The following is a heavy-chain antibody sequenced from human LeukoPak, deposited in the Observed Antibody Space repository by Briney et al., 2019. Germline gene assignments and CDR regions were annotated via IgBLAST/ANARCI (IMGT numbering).Heavy chain of an antibody. CDR1: GYTFTSYD. CDR2: ISAYIGNT. D-gene: IGHD3-22*01. V-gene: IGHV1-18*01. J-gene: IGHJ3*02. Sequence: ASVKVSCKASGYTFTSYDISWVRQAPGQGLEWMGWISAYIGNTNYAQKLQGRVTMTTDTSTSTAYMELRSLRSDDTAVYYCARGTSPSSGYYVNGAFDIWGQGTMVTVSS. CDR3: ARGTSPSSGYYVNGAFDI.